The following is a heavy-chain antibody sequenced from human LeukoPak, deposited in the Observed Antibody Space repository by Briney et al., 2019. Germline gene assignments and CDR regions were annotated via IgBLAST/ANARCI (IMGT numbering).Heavy chain of an antibody. D-gene: IGHD1-26*01. CDR2: ISVSGSST. CDR1: GFTFRVYA. Sequence: GGSLRLSCAASGFTFRVYAMTWVRQAPGKGLDWVSGISVSGSSTFYADSVKGRFTISRDNSKNTLYLQMNSLRAGDTALYYCAKNSGNYWGDVFDVWGQGTMVTVSS. CDR3: AKNSGNYWGDVFDV. J-gene: IGHJ3*01. V-gene: IGHV3-23*01.